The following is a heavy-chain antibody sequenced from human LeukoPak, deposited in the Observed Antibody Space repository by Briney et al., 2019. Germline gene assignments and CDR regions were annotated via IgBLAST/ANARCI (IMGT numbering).Heavy chain of an antibody. CDR3: ARVWTNVYDSSGYYSAEYFQH. CDR2: ISAYNGNT. J-gene: IGHJ1*01. CDR1: GYTFTSYG. Sequence: GASVKVSCKASGYTFTSYGISWVRQAPGQGLEWMGWISAYNGNTNYAQKLQGRVTMTTDTSTSTAYMELRSLRSDDTAVYYCARVWTNVYDSSGYYSAEYFQHWSQGTLVTVSS. D-gene: IGHD3-22*01. V-gene: IGHV1-18*01.